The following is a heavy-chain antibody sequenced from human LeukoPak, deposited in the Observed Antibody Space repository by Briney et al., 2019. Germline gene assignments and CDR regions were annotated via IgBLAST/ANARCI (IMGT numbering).Heavy chain of an antibody. V-gene: IGHV1-2*06. CDR2: INPNSGGT. J-gene: IGHJ5*02. Sequence: ASVKVSCKASGYTFTGYYMHWVRQAPGQGLEWMGRINPNSGGTNYAQKFQGRVTMTRDTSISTAYMELSRLRSDDTAVYYCARDGTYYYDSSGYCSWGQGTLVTVSS. D-gene: IGHD3-22*01. CDR3: ARDGTYYYDSSGYCS. CDR1: GYTFTGYY.